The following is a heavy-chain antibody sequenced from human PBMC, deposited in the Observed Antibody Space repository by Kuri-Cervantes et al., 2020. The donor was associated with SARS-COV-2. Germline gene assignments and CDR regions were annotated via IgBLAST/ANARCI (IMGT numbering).Heavy chain of an antibody. D-gene: IGHD5-24*01. CDR1: GYTFTSYY. CDR2: INPSGGST. V-gene: IGHV1-46*01. CDR3: ARVSGIDGDV. Sequence: ASVKVSCKASGYTFTSYYMHWVRQAPGQGLEWMGIINPSGGSTSYAQKFQGRVTMTRDTSISTAYMELSRLRSDDTAVYYCARVSGIDGDVWGKGTTVTVSS. J-gene: IGHJ6*04.